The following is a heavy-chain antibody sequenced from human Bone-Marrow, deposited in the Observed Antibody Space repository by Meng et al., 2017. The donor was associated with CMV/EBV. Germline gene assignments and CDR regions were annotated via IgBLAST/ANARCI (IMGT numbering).Heavy chain of an antibody. CDR3: ARVATDYDFWTRGDYYGMDV. Sequence: GGSLRLSCTACAFTFSSYDMHWVRQGKGLEWVSGIGAAGDTYSPGSVKGQFTLSRDNAKNSLYLQMNSLRAEDTAVYYCARVATDYDFWTRGDYYGMDVWGQGTTVTVSS. J-gene: IGHJ6*02. V-gene: IGHV3-13*03. CDR2: IGAAGDT. D-gene: IGHD3-3*01. CDR1: AFTFSSYD.